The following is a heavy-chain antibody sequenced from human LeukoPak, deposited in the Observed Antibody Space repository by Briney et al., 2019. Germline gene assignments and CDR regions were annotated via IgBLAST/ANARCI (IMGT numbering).Heavy chain of an antibody. Sequence: GESLKISCEASGYTFTQQWIGCVRQMPGTGLEWVGIIYPRDSDTIYSPSFQGHVTISADTSINTAYLEWRSLEASDTAMYYCAIHSDVVTAIWGQGTQVTVSS. V-gene: IGHV5-51*01. J-gene: IGHJ4*02. CDR1: GYTFTQQW. CDR2: IYPRDSDT. CDR3: AIHSDVVTAI. D-gene: IGHD3-16*01.